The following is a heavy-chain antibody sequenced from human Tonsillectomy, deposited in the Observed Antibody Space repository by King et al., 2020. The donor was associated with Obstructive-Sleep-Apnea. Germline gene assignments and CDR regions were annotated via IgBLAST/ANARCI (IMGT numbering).Heavy chain of an antibody. CDR2: IKSKTDGGTT. CDR1: GFTFSNAW. D-gene: IGHD3-3*01. CDR3: TTDTVYWSPVGFDI. J-gene: IGHJ3*02. Sequence: VQLVESGGGLVKPGGALRLSCAASGFTFSNAWMSWVRQAPGKGLEWVGRIKSKTDGGTTDYAAPVKGRFTISRDDSKNTLYLQMNSLKTEDTAVYYCTTDTVYWSPVGFDIWGQGTMVTVSS. V-gene: IGHV3-15*01.